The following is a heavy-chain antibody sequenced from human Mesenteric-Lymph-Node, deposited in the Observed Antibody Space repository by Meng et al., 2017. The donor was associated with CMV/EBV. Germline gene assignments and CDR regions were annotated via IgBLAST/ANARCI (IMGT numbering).Heavy chain of an antibody. CDR3: ARIPDFFDRDGYFDY. Sequence: GESLKISCAASGFTFSSYGMHWVRQAPGKGLEWVAFIRYDGSNKYYADSVKGRFTISRDNSKNTLYLQLNSLRAEDAAVYYCARIPDFFDRDGYFDYWGQGTLVTVSS. CDR2: IRYDGSNK. J-gene: IGHJ4*02. D-gene: IGHD3-22*01. V-gene: IGHV3-30*02. CDR1: GFTFSSYG.